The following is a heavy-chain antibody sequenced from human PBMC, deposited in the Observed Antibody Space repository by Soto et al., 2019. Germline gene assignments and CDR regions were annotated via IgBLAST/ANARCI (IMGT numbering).Heavy chain of an antibody. CDR3: AKVVRGSSWYNFDY. V-gene: IGHV3-23*01. CDR1: GFTFSSYA. D-gene: IGHD6-13*01. Sequence: PVVFLRLSCAASGFTFSSYAMRWVSKTPGKGLEWVSAISGSGGSTYYADSVKGRFTISRDNSKNTLYLQMNSLRAEDTAVYYCAKVVRGSSWYNFDYWGQGTLVTVSS. CDR2: ISGSGGST. J-gene: IGHJ4*02.